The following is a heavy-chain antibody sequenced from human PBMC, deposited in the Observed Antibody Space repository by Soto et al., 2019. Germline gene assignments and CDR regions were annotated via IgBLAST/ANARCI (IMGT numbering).Heavy chain of an antibody. CDR1: GFTFSSYA. CDR3: AKAVLGYDFWSGYSWPVDY. J-gene: IGHJ4*02. CDR2: ISGSGGST. D-gene: IGHD3-3*01. V-gene: IGHV3-23*01. Sequence: EVQLLESGGGLVQPGGSLRLSCAASGFTFSSYAMSWVRQAPGKGLEWVSAISGSGGSTYYADSVKGRFTISRDNSKNTLYLQMNSLGAEDTAVYYCAKAVLGYDFWSGYSWPVDYWGQGTLVTVSS.